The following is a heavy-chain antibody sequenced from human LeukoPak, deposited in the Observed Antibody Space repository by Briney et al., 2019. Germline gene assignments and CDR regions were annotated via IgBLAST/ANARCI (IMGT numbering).Heavy chain of an antibody. V-gene: IGHV3-30*02. CDR2: IRYDGSNK. J-gene: IGHJ3*02. CDR1: GFTFSSYG. Sequence: PGGSLRLSCAASGFTFSSYGMHWVRQAPGKGLEWVAFIRYDGSNKYYADSVKGRFTISRDDAKNSLYLQMNSLRAEDTAVYYCARVDCSGGSCHAFDIWGQGTMVTVSS. CDR3: ARVDCSGGSCHAFDI. D-gene: IGHD2-15*01.